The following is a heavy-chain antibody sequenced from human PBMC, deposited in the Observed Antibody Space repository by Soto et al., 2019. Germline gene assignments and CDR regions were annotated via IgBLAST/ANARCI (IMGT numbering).Heavy chain of an antibody. CDR1: RGSITGYY. CDR3: ARADPWFHP. Sequence: XXTLSLTCTVSRGSITGYYWSWIRQPPGKGLKWXAEIDXSGTTNDNHPXXRRVTISXXKSKNPLSVELSSVTAPDTAVYYWARADPWFHPWGQGTLVTVS. V-gene: IGHV4-59*12. CDR2: IDXSGTT. J-gene: IGHJ5*02.